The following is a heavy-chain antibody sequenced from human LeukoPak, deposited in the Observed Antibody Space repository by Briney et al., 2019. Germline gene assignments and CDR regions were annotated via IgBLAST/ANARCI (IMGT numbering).Heavy chain of an antibody. J-gene: IGHJ3*02. CDR1: GGTLSSYA. Sequence: SVKVSCKASGGTLSSYAISWVRQAPGQGLEWMGGIIPIFGTANYAQKFQGRVTITTDESTSTAYMELSSLRSEDTAVYYCARDLYCSSTSCPRGAFDIWGQGTMVTVSS. V-gene: IGHV1-69*05. CDR2: IIPIFGTA. D-gene: IGHD2-2*01. CDR3: ARDLYCSSTSCPRGAFDI.